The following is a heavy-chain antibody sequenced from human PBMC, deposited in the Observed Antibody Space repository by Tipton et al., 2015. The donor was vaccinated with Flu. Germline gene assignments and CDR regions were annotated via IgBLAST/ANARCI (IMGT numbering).Heavy chain of an antibody. V-gene: IGHV4-38-2*02. J-gene: IGHJ5*02. CDR2: IHYSGSP. CDR3: ARRDYSNYVSDPKSWFDP. D-gene: IGHD4-11*01. Sequence: LRLSCTVSGDSMRRDYFWGWIRQAPGKGLEWIGNIHYSGSPHYNPSLKSRVTISIDRSKNQFSLKLFSVTAADTAVYFCARRDYSNYVSDPKSWFDPWGQGILVTVSS. CDR1: GDSMRRDYF.